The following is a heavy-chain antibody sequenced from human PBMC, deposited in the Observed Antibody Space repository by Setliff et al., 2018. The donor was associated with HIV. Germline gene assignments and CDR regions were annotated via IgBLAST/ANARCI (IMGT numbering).Heavy chain of an antibody. J-gene: IGHJ5*02. D-gene: IGHD3-22*01. CDR2: IFHDGTV. Sequence: SETLSLTCVVSGFSIKNDNWWNWVRQTPGKGLEWIGQIFHDGTVTYKPSLESRVTILMDILKNRISLNVTSVTAADTATYYCASRVYYYDSSGYLREEGFDPWGQGTLVTVSS. V-gene: IGHV4-4*02. CDR1: GFSIKNDNW. CDR3: ASRVYYYDSSGYLREEGFDP.